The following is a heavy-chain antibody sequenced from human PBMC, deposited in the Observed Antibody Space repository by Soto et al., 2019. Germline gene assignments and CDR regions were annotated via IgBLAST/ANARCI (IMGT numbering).Heavy chain of an antibody. CDR2: IKNKADGATT. CDR1: GFTFNNAW. D-gene: IGHD6-13*01. J-gene: IGHJ4*02. Sequence: EVQLVESGGGLVKFGGSLRLSCAASGFTFNNAWMNWVRQAPGKGLEWVCRIKNKADGATTDYAAPVKGRFTISRDDSKNTLYLQMNSLQAEDTAVYYCTTDVWTRAATAYSGRGDLVIVSS. V-gene: IGHV3-15*07. CDR3: TTDVWTRAATAY.